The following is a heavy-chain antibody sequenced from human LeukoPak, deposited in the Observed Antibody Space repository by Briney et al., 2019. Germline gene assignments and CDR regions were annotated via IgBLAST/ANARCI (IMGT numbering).Heavy chain of an antibody. D-gene: IGHD5-12*01. Sequence: SETLSLTCAVYGGSFSGYNWNWIRQPPGEGLEWIGEVNHSGDTHQNPSLKGRLTISVDTSRNQFSVKLTSVTAADTGIYYCARGNRHSGLHYWGQGTLAIVSA. CDR3: ARGNRHSGLHY. CDR1: GGSFSGYN. CDR2: VNHSGDT. V-gene: IGHV4-34*01. J-gene: IGHJ4*02.